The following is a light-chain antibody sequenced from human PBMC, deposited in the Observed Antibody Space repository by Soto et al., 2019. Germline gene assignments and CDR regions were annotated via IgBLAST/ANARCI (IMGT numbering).Light chain of an antibody. CDR3: HHYGDTPRT. V-gene: IGKV3-20*01. CDR1: QSVSSY. CDR2: GAS. Sequence: EIVLTQYTGTLSLSPGARATLSCRASQSVSSYLAWYQQKPGQAPRLLMYGASSRATGIPDRFSGSGSGTDFTLTISRLEPEDFAVYYCHHYGDTPRTFGQGTKVDI. J-gene: IGKJ1*01.